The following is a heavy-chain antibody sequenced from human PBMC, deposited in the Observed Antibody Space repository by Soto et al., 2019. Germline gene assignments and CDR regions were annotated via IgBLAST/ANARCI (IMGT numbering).Heavy chain of an antibody. CDR3: ARLWGRSVAY. J-gene: IGHJ4*02. D-gene: IGHD3-16*01. CDR2: IYYSGST. Sequence: SETLSLTCTVAGGSISSYYWSWIRQPPGKGLEWIGYIYYSGSTNYNPSLKSRVTISVDTSKNQFSLKLSSVTAADTAVYYCARLWGRSVAYWGQGTLVTIS. V-gene: IGHV4-59*08. CDR1: GGSISSYY.